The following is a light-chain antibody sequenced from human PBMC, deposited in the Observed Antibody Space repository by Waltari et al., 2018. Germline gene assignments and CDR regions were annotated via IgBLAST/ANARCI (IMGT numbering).Light chain of an antibody. V-gene: IGLV3-1*01. CDR1: KLEDKY. CDR3: QTWDDTTV. Sequence: SYELTQPPSVSVSPGQTATIPCSATKLEDKYVCWYHTKPGRPPVLVIYQESTRPPGIPWRFSGSNSGNTATLTISGTQPLDEADYYCQTWDDTTVFGSGTRISVL. J-gene: IGLJ1*01. CDR2: QES.